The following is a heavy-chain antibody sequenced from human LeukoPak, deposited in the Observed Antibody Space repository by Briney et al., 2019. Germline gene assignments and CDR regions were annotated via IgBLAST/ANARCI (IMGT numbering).Heavy chain of an antibody. V-gene: IGHV1-69*05. CDR3: ARDSSSWPFDY. J-gene: IGHJ4*02. Sequence: SVKVSCKASGGTFSSYAISWVRQAPGQGLEWMGGIIPIFGTANYAQKFQGRVTITTDESTSTAYTELSSLRSEDTAVYYCARDSSSWPFDYWGQGTLVTVPS. D-gene: IGHD6-13*01. CDR2: IIPIFGTA. CDR1: GGTFSSYA.